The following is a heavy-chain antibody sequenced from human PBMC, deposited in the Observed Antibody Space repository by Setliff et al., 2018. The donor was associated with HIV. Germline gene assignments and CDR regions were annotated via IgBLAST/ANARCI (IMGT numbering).Heavy chain of an antibody. D-gene: IGHD6-19*01. CDR3: ARALGGSGWSIDY. V-gene: IGHV4-34*01. J-gene: IGHJ4*02. CDR1: GGSFSGYY. Sequence: SETLSLTCAVYGGSFSGYYWSWIRQPPGKGLEWIGEINHSGSTNYNPSLESRVTISVDTSKYHFSLKLSSVTAADTAVYYCARALGGSGWSIDYWGQGTLVTVSS. CDR2: INHSGST.